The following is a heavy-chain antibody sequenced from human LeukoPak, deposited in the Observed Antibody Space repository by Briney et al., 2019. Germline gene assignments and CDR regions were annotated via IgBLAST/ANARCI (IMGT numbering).Heavy chain of an antibody. CDR1: GFTFDDYG. J-gene: IGHJ4*02. CDR2: INLVGGST. Sequence: PGGSLRLSCAASGFTFDDYGMSWVRHAPGKGLEWVSGINLVGGSTGYADSVKGRFTISRDNAKNSPYLQMNSLRAEDTALYYCARETARYYYDSSDYPDYWGQETRVTVSS. CDR3: ARETARYYYDSSDYPDY. D-gene: IGHD3-22*01. V-gene: IGHV3-20*04.